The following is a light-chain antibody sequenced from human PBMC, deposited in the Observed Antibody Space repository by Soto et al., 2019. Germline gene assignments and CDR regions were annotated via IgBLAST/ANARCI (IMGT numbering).Light chain of an antibody. CDR2: DVT. CDR1: SSDVGAYNY. J-gene: IGLJ1*01. V-gene: IGLV2-14*03. Sequence: QSVLTQPASVSGSPGQSITISCTGTSSDVGAYNYVSWYQQHPGKAPKLMIYDVTNRPSGVSNRFSGSKSGYTASLTISGLQAEDEADYYCSSYTTSSTYVFGTGTKSP. CDR3: SSYTTSSTYV.